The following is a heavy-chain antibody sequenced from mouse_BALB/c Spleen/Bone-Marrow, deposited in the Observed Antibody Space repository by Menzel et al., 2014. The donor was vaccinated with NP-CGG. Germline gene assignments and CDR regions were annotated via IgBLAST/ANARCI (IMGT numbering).Heavy chain of an antibody. Sequence: VKLQESGAELVMPGASVKMSCKASGYTFTDYWMHWVKQRPGQGLEWIGAIDTSDSYISYNQKFKGKATLTVDESSXTAYMQLSTLTSEDSAVYHCARSDYRYDPLANWGQGTLVTVSA. D-gene: IGHD2-14*01. J-gene: IGHJ3*01. CDR3: ARSDYRYDPLAN. V-gene: IGHV1-69*01. CDR2: IDTSDSYI. CDR1: GYTFTDYW.